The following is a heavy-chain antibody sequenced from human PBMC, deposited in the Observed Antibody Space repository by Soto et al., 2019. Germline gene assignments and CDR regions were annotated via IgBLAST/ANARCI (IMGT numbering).Heavy chain of an antibody. CDR2: ILVGGNT. Sequence: GGSLRLSCAASGFTCSSYDMSWVRQAPGKGLEWVSTILVGGNTYYADSVKGRFTISRDNAKNSLFLQMNSLRVEDTAVYSCTRGGSLYDRTKGDYWGPGTQVTVSS. CDR1: GFTCSSYD. CDR3: TRGGSLYDRTKGDY. J-gene: IGHJ4*02. D-gene: IGHD3-16*01. V-gene: IGHV3-23*01.